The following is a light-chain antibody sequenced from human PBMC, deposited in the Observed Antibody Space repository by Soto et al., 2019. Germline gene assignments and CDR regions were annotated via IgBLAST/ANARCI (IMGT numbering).Light chain of an antibody. J-gene: IGKJ2*01. Sequence: VLTQPPSVSGAPGQRVTISCTRSSNLAWYQQKPGQAPRLLIYGASTRATGIPARFSGSGSGTEFTLTISSLQSEDFAVYYCQQYNNWPRTFGQGTKVDIK. CDR2: GAS. CDR1: RSSN. CDR3: QQYNNWPRT. V-gene: IGKV3-15*01.